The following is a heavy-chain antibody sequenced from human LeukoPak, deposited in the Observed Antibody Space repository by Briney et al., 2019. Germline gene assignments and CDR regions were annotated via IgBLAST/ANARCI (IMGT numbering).Heavy chain of an antibody. V-gene: IGHV1-8*01. CDR1: GYTFTSYD. D-gene: IGHD2-2*01. CDR3: ARGMSPDIVVVPAAWDYYYYYGMDV. CDR2: MNPNSGNT. J-gene: IGHJ6*02. Sequence: ASVKVSCKASGYTFTSYDINWVRQATGQGLEWMGWMNPNSGNTGYAQKFQGGVTMTRNTSISTAYMELSSLRSEDTAVYYCARGMSPDIVVVPAAWDYYYYYGMDVWGQGTTVTVSS.